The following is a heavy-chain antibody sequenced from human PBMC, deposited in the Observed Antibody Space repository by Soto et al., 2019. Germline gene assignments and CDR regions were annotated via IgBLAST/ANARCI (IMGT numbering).Heavy chain of an antibody. D-gene: IGHD3-16*01. CDR2: IWYDGSYE. J-gene: IGHJ4*02. Sequence: GGSLRLSCAASGFTFSKYGMHWVRQAPGKGLEWLALIWYDGSYEYYADSLKGRFTISRDNSKNTVSLQMNSLRAEDTAVYYCAKDPGDDYVLEYWGQGTPVTVSS. V-gene: IGHV3-33*06. CDR3: AKDPGDDYVLEY. CDR1: GFTFSKYG.